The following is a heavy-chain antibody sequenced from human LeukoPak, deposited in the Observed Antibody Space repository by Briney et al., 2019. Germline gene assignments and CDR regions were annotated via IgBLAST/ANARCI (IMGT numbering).Heavy chain of an antibody. Sequence: SQTLSLTCAISGDSVSSNSAAWNWIRQSPSRGLEWLGRTYYRSKWYNDYAVSVKSRITINPDTSKNQFSLQLNSVTPEDTAVYYCARDIAARPLSYYYYYMDVWGKGTTVTVSS. CDR2: TYYRSKWYN. CDR1: GDSVSSNSAA. D-gene: IGHD6-6*01. J-gene: IGHJ6*03. V-gene: IGHV6-1*01. CDR3: ARDIAARPLSYYYYYMDV.